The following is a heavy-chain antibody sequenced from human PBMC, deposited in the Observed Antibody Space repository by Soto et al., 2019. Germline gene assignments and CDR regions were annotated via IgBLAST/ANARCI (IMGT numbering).Heavy chain of an antibody. CDR1: GGTFSSYT. V-gene: IGHV1-69*02. CDR3: ARVPVIHLGPWFDP. Sequence: QVQLVQSGAEVKKPGSSVKVSCKASGGTFSSYTISWVRQAPGQGLEWMGRIIPILGIANYAQKFRGRVTITADKSTSTAYMELSSLRSEDTAVYYCARVPVIHLGPWFDPWGQGTLVTVSS. CDR2: IIPILGIA. D-gene: IGHD3-16*01. J-gene: IGHJ5*02.